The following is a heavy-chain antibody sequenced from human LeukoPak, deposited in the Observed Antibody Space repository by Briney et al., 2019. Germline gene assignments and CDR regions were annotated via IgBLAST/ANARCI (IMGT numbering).Heavy chain of an antibody. CDR3: ARDRGYSSSWYGFGY. V-gene: IGHV3-48*02. CDR2: ISSSSSTI. CDR1: GFTFSSYS. J-gene: IGHJ4*02. D-gene: IGHD6-13*01. Sequence: PGGSLRLSCAASGFTFSSYSVNWVRQAPGKGLERVSYISSSSSTIYYADSVKGRFTISRDNAKNSLYLQMNSLRDEDTAVYYCARDRGYSSSWYGFGYWGQGTLVTVSS.